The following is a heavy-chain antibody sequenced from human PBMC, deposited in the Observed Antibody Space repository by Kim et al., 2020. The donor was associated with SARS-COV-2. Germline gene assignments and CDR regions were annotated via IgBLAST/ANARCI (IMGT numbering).Heavy chain of an antibody. D-gene: IGHD6-13*01. V-gene: IGHV4-59*09. Sequence: NSNPSPKSRVTISVDTSKNQFSLKLSSVTAADTAVYYCARGWSSWYGFDYWGQGTLVTVSS. CDR3: ARGWSSWYGFDY. J-gene: IGHJ4*02.